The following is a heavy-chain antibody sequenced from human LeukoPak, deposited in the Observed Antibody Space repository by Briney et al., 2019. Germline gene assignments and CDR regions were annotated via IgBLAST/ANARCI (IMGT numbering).Heavy chain of an antibody. D-gene: IGHD4-17*01. Sequence: GGSLRLSCAASGFTFSSYWMHWVRHPPGKGLVWVSRINSDESSTNYADSVKGRFTISRDNAKNTLYLQMNSLRAEDTAVYYCARARGLGYGDDVRWFDPWGQGTLVTVSS. CDR1: GFTFSSYW. J-gene: IGHJ5*02. V-gene: IGHV3-74*01. CDR3: ARARGLGYGDDVRWFDP. CDR2: INSDESST.